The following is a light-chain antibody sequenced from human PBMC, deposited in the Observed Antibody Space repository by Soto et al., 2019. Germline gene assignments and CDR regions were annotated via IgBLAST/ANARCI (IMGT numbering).Light chain of an antibody. J-gene: IGKJ5*01. CDR3: QQLNSYPIT. CDR1: RGISNY. Sequence: DIQMTQSPSSLSASVGDRVTITCRASRGISNYLAWYQQKPGKVPKLLIYAASTLQSGVPSRFSGSGSGTEFTLTISRLQPEDFATYYCQQLNSYPITFGQGTRLETK. V-gene: IGKV1-9*01. CDR2: AAS.